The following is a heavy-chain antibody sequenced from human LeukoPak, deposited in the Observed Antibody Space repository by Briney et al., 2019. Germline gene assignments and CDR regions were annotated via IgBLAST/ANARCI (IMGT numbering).Heavy chain of an antibody. Sequence: ASVKVSCKASGYTFTSYGISWVRQAPGQGLEWMGWISAYNGNTNYAQKLQGRVTMTTDTSTSTAYMELRSLRSDDTAVYYCAREDEDYDILTGTKGDYWGQGTLVTVSS. CDR3: AREDEDYDILTGTKGDY. V-gene: IGHV1-18*01. CDR2: ISAYNGNT. D-gene: IGHD3-9*01. CDR1: GYTFTSYG. J-gene: IGHJ4*02.